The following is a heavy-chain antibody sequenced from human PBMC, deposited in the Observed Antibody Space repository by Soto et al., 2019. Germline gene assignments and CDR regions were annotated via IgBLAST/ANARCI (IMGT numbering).Heavy chain of an antibody. V-gene: IGHV4-61*01. J-gene: IGHJ5*01. CDR3: ARGLLLGVAIHWLES. CDR2: MYYSGTT. CDR1: GGSVSSRSYY. D-gene: IGHD2-21*01. Sequence: PSETLSLTCTVSGGSVSSRSYYWSWIRQPPGKGLEWFGHMYYSGTTNYQPSLKSRVTISADTSQNQFSLKLSSVSAADTAAYYCARGLLLGVAIHWLESWGQGTMVTVSS.